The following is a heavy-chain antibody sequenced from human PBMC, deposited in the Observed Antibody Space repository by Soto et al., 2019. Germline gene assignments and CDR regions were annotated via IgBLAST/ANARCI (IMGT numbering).Heavy chain of an antibody. CDR3: ARDKASRWVVVAATFDY. Sequence: VQLVQSGAEVKKPGASVKVSCKASGYTFTSYGISWVRQAPGQGLEWMGWLSAYNGNTNYAQKLQGRVTMTTDTSTHTAYMELRSLRSDDTAVYYCARDKASRWVVVAATFDYWGQGTLVTVSS. CDR1: GYTFTSYG. D-gene: IGHD2-15*01. J-gene: IGHJ4*02. V-gene: IGHV1-18*04. CDR2: LSAYNGNT.